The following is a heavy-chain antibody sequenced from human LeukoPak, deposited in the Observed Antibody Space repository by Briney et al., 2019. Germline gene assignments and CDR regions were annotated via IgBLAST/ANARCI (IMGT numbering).Heavy chain of an antibody. D-gene: IGHD5-12*01. CDR1: GFTFSNYG. V-gene: IGHV3-30*18. Sequence: GRSLRLSCAASGFTFSNYGMHGVRQAPGEGLEWVAVISYDGSNKYYADSVKGRFTISRDNSKNTLYLQMNSLRAEDTAVYYCAKGARYSGYDYPLDYWGQGTLVTVSS. CDR3: AKGARYSGYDYPLDY. CDR2: ISYDGSNK. J-gene: IGHJ4*02.